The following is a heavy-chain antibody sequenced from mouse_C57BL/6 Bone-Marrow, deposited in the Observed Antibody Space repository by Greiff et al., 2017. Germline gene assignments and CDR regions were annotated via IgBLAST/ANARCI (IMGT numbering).Heavy chain of an antibody. J-gene: IGHJ4*01. Sequence: VMLVESEGGLVQPGSSMKLSCTASGFTFSDYYMAWVRQVPEKGLEWVANINYDGSSTYYLDSLKSRFIISRDNAKNILYLQMSSLKSEDTATYYCAREGSSLYAMDYWGQGTSVTVSS. V-gene: IGHV5-16*01. CDR2: INYDGSST. CDR3: AREGSSLYAMDY. D-gene: IGHD1-1*01. CDR1: GFTFSDYY.